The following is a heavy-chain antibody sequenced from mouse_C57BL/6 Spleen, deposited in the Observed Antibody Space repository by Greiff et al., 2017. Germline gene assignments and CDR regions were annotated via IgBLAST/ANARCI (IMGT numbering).Heavy chain of an antibody. CDR3: ARGVYYDYDLFDY. J-gene: IGHJ2*01. D-gene: IGHD2-4*01. V-gene: IGHV5-17*01. CDR2: ISSGSSTI. Sequence: EVKVEESGGGLVKPGGSLKLSCAASGFTFSDYGMHWVRQAPEKGLEWVAYISSGSSTIYYADTVKGRFTISRDNAKNTLFLQMTSLRSEDTAMYYCARGVYYDYDLFDYWGQGTTLTVSS. CDR1: GFTFSDYG.